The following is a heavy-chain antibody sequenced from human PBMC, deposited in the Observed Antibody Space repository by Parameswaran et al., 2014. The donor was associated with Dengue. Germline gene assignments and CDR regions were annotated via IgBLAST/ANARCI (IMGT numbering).Heavy chain of an antibody. J-gene: IGHJ6*02. CDR2: INTDGSSA. Sequence: WIRQPPGKGWCGSHGINTDGSSATYADSVKGRFTISRDNGKNTLYLQMNSLRVEDTAVYYCARDRELCAGVSCYFYGMDVWGQGTTVTVSS. CDR3: ARDRELCAGVSCYFYGMDV. V-gene: IGHV3-74*03. D-gene: IGHD2-21*01.